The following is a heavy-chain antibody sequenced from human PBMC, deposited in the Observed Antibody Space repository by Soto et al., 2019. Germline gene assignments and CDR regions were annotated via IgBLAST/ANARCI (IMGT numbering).Heavy chain of an antibody. V-gene: IGHV4-39*01. D-gene: IGHD2-2*02. CDR2: IFYSGST. CDR1: GDSISSSNYF. Sequence: NPSETLSLTCTVSGDSISSSNYFWGWIRQPPGKGLEWIGTIFYSGSTYYNPSLKSRVTISVDTSKNQFSLRLISVTAADTAVYYCATIPATTILTDYWGQGTLVTVSS. J-gene: IGHJ4*02. CDR3: ATIPATTILTDY.